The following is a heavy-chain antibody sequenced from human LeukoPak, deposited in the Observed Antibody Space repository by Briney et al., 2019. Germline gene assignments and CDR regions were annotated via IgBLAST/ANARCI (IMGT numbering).Heavy chain of an antibody. Sequence: GGSLRLSCAASGFTFSSYAMSWVRQAPGKGLEWVSAISGGGGSTYYADSVKGRFTISRDNSKNTLYLQMNSLRAEDTAVYYCAKYRGYGEAGMTTVITGWFDPWGQGTLVTVSS. CDR1: GFTFSSYA. D-gene: IGHD4-17*01. J-gene: IGHJ5*02. CDR2: ISGGGGST. V-gene: IGHV3-23*01. CDR3: AKYRGYGEAGMTTVITGWFDP.